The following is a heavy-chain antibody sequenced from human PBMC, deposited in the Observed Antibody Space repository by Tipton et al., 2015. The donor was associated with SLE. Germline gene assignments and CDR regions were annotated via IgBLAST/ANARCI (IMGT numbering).Heavy chain of an antibody. CDR3: ARDLGYSYGTWFDP. CDR2: IYYSGST. CDR1: GDSISSSSHL. V-gene: IGHV4-61*01. D-gene: IGHD5-18*01. J-gene: IGHJ5*02. Sequence: TLSLTCSVSGDSISSSSHLWGWIRQPPGKGLEWIGYIYYSGSTNYNPSLKSRVTISVDTSKNQFSLKLSSVTAADTAVYYCARDLGYSYGTWFDPWGQGTLVTVSS.